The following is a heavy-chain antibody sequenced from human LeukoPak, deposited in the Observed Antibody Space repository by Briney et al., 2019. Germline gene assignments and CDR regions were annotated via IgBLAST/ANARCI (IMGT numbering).Heavy chain of an antibody. D-gene: IGHD7-27*01. CDR2: ISWNSGSI. CDR1: GFTFDDYA. J-gene: IGHJ6*02. V-gene: IGHV3-9*01. CDR3: AKDPNWGGNYYGMDV. Sequence: GGSLRLSCAASGFTFDDYAMHWVRQAPGKGLEWVSGISWNSGSIGYADSVKARFTISRDNAKNSLYLQMNSLRAEDTALYYCAKDPNWGGNYYGMDVWGQGTTVTVSS.